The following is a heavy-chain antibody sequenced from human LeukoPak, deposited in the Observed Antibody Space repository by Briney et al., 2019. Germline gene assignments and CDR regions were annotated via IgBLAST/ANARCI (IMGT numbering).Heavy chain of an antibody. CDR1: GFTFSSYW. V-gene: IGHV3-7*01. J-gene: IGHJ4*02. D-gene: IGHD3-10*01. CDR3: ARDGYGSGSRIDY. CDR2: IKQDGSEK. Sequence: GGSLRLSCAASGFTFSSYWMSWVRQAPGKGLEWVANIKQDGSEKYYVDSVKGRFTISRDNAKNSLYLQMNSLRAEDTAVYYCARDGYGSGSRIDYWGQGTLVTVSS.